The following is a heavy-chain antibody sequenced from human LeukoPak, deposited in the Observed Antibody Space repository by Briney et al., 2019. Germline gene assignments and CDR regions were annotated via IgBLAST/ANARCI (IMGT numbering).Heavy chain of an antibody. Sequence: GGSLRLSCAASGFTFSNNDMSWVRQAPGKGLEWVSAISGSGDNTNYGDSVKGRFTTSRDNAKNRLFLQMNSLRVEDTAIYYCARRGSYFGGFDYWGRGTLVSVPS. D-gene: IGHD1-26*01. CDR1: GFTFSNND. CDR3: ARRGSYFGGFDY. CDR2: ISGSGDNT. J-gene: IGHJ4*02. V-gene: IGHV3-23*01.